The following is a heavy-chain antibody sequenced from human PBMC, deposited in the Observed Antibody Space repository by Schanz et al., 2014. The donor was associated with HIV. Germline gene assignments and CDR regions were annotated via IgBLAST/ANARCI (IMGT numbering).Heavy chain of an antibody. D-gene: IGHD3-16*01. CDR1: GFTFSNYW. CDR2: INSDGRSA. CDR3: ASGVRGHYYYYAMDV. V-gene: IGHV3-74*02. Sequence: EVQLVESGGGLVQPGRSLRLSCTASGFTFSNYWMHWVRQVPGKGLVWVSRINSDGRSANYADSVKGRFTISRDNAKNTLILQMNSLRAEDTAVYYCASGVRGHYYYYAMDVWGQGTTVTVSS. J-gene: IGHJ6*02.